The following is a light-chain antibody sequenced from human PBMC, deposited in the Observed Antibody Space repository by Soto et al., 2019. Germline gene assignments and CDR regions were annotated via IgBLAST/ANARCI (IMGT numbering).Light chain of an antibody. CDR1: QSVGSY. V-gene: IGKV3-11*01. CDR3: QQRKNWQVT. J-gene: IGKJ5*01. CDR2: DAS. Sequence: EIGLTQSPFTLSSSPGERATLSCRASQSVGSYLAWYQQKPGQAPRLLIYDASNRATGIPARFSGSGYGTDFALTISSLEPEDFAVYYCQQRKNWQVTFGQGTRLEIK.